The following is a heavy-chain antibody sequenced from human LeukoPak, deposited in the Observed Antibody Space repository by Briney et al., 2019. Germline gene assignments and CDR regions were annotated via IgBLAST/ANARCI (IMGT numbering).Heavy chain of an antibody. J-gene: IGHJ4*02. V-gene: IGHV3-7*05. CDR2: IKQDGSEK. D-gene: IGHD6-19*01. CDR3: ARDDRAVAGVDY. CDR1: GFTFSRYW. Sequence: PVGSLRLSCVAPGFTFSRYWISWVRQAPGKGLERVANIKQDGSEKYYVDSVKGRFTISRDNAKNSLYLQMNSLRAEDTAVYYCARDDRAVAGVDYWGQGTLVTVSS.